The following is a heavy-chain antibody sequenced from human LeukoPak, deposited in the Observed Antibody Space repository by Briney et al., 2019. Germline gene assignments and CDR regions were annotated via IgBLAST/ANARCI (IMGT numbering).Heavy chain of an antibody. D-gene: IGHD3-10*01. CDR3: ASGSWYGSGSWGY. V-gene: IGHV3-33*01. Sequence: PGTSLRLSCAASGFTFGSHDMHWVRQGPGKGLEWVSVIWYDGSHKDYADSVKGRFTTSRDNSRNTVYLQMNSLRDEDTAVYYCASGSWYGSGSWGYWGRGTLVTVSS. J-gene: IGHJ4*02. CDR2: IWYDGSHK. CDR1: GFTFGSHD.